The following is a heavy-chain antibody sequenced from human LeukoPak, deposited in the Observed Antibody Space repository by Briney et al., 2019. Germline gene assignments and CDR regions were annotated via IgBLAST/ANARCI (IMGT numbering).Heavy chain of an antibody. CDR2: IYSGGST. J-gene: IGHJ4*02. Sequence: GGSLRLSCAASGFTVSSNYMSWVRQAPGKGLEWVSVIYSGGSTYYADSVKGRFTISRDNSKNTLYLQMGSLRAEDMAVYYCARSGLSRFGFWGQGTLVTVSS. D-gene: IGHD2/OR15-2a*01. V-gene: IGHV3-66*01. CDR1: GFTVSSNY. CDR3: ARSGLSRFGF.